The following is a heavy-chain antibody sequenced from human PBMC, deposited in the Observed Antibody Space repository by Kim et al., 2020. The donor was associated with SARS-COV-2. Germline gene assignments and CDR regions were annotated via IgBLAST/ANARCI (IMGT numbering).Heavy chain of an antibody. CDR3: VRDEGSSCYLGAFDV. D-gene: IGHD2-2*01. J-gene: IGHJ3*01. CDR2: IGVYSGNT. Sequence: ASVKVSCKASDYTFINYGISWVRQAPGQGLEWMGWIGVYSGNTAYAQKFQGRITMTTDTSTSTAYMELRSLRSDDTAVYYCVRDEGSSCYLGAFDVWARRTVV. CDR1: DYTFINYG. V-gene: IGHV1-18*01.